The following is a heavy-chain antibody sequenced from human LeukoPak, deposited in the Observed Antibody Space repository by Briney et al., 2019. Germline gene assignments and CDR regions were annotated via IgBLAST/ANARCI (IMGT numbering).Heavy chain of an antibody. CDR3: ARGSTYYYDSSGYWGDYYYYMDV. D-gene: IGHD3-22*01. Sequence: GASVKVSCKASGYTFTSYYMHWVRQAPGQGLEWMGIINPSGGNTGYAQKFQGRVTMTRNTSISTAYMELSSLRSEDTAVYYCARGSTYYYDSSGYWGDYYYYMDVWGKGTTVTVSS. V-gene: IGHV1-46*01. CDR1: GYTFTSYY. J-gene: IGHJ6*03. CDR2: INPSGGNT.